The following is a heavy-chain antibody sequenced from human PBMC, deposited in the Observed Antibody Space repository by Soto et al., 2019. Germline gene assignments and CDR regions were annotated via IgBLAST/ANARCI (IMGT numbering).Heavy chain of an antibody. CDR1: GFTFSSYA. V-gene: IGHV3-23*01. CDR2: ISGSGGST. CDR3: ATHHYYDFWSGYYSHFDY. D-gene: IGHD3-3*01. Sequence: EVQLLESGGGLVQPGGSLRLSCAASGFTFSSYAMSWVRQAPGKGLEWVSAISGSGGSTYYSDSVKGRFTISRDNSKNTLYLQMKSLRAEDKAVYYCATHHYYDFWSGYYSHFDYWGQGTLVTVSS. J-gene: IGHJ4*02.